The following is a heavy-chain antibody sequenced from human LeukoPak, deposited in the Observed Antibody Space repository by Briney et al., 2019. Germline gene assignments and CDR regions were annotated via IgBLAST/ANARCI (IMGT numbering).Heavy chain of an antibody. Sequence: PGGSLRLSCAASGFTFSSYWMCWVRQAPGKGLEWVANIKQDGSEKYYVDSVKGRFTVSRDNAKNSLYLQMNSLRAEDTAVYYCARDRGGYCSSTSCYALDYWGQGTLVTVSP. CDR3: ARDRGGYCSSTSCYALDY. J-gene: IGHJ4*02. CDR2: IKQDGSEK. CDR1: GFTFSSYW. V-gene: IGHV3-7*01. D-gene: IGHD2-2*01.